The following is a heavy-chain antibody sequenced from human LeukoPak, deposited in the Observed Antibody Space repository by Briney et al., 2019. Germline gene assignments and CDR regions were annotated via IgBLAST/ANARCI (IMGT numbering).Heavy chain of an antibody. J-gene: IGHJ6*02. CDR3: ARGRGVVVAYYYYGMDV. Sequence: SETLSLTCAVCGGSFSGYYWSWIRQPPGEGLEWIGEINHSGSTNYNPSLKSRVTISVDTSKNQFSLKLSSVTAADTAVYYCARGRGVVVAYYYYGMDVRGQGTTVTVSS. CDR1: GGSFSGYY. CDR2: INHSGST. D-gene: IGHD2-15*01. V-gene: IGHV4-34*01.